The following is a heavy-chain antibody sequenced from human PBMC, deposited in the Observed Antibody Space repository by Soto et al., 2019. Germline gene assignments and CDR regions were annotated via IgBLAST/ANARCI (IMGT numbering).Heavy chain of an antibody. V-gene: IGHV1-69*13. CDR2: IIPILTTP. D-gene: IGHD2-8*02. Sequence: SVKVSFKASGGTFSIYGFSWVRQAPGQGPEWIGGIIPILTTPNYAQKFQGRVTIVADESTTTVYMELSSLKFEDTAVYYCATSVGIAPTGEDGMDVWGQGTSVTVSS. J-gene: IGHJ6*02. CDR3: ATSVGIAPTGEDGMDV. CDR1: GGTFSIYG.